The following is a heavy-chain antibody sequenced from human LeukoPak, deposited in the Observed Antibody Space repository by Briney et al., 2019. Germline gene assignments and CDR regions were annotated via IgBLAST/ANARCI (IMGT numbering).Heavy chain of an antibody. CDR2: ISYDGSNK. V-gene: IGHV3-30*04. J-gene: IGHJ4*02. CDR3: ARDGLGYSSGWYYFDY. Sequence: PGGSLRLSCAASGFTFSSFAMTWVRQAPGKGLEWVAVISYDGSNKYYADSVKGRFTISRDNSKNTLYLQMNSLRAEDTAVYYCARDGLGYSSGWYYFDYWGQGTLVTVSS. D-gene: IGHD6-19*01. CDR1: GFTFSSFA.